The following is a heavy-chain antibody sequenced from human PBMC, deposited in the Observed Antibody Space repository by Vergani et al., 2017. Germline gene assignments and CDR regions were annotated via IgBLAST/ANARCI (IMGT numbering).Heavy chain of an antibody. CDR1: GFTFSSYW. D-gene: IGHD1-26*01. J-gene: IGHJ6*03. CDR2: INSDGSST. CDR3: AKGGDSGSYSGHYYYMDV. Sequence: EVQLVESGGGLVQPGGSLRLSCAASGFTFSSYWMHWVRQAPGKGLVWVSRINSDGSSTSYADSVKGRFTISRDNAKNTLYLQMNSLRAEDTAVYYCAKGGDSGSYSGHYYYMDVWGKGTTVTVSS. V-gene: IGHV3-74*01.